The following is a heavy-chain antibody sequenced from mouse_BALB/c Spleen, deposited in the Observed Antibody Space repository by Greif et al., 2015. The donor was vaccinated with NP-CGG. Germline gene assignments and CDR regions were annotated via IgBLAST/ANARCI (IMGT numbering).Heavy chain of an antibody. J-gene: IGHJ3*01. CDR1: GFAFSSYD. Sequence: EVQLQESGGGLVKPGGSLKLSCAASGFAFSSYDMSWVRQTPEKRLEWVAYISSGGGSTYYPDTVKGRFTISRDNAKNTLYLQMSSLKSEDTAMYYCARRYGSFAYWGQGTLVTVSA. V-gene: IGHV5-12-1*01. D-gene: IGHD2-10*02. CDR2: ISSGGGST. CDR3: ARRYGSFAY.